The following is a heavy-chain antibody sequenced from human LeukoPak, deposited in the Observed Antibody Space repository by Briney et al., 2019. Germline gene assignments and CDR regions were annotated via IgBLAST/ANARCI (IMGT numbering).Heavy chain of an antibody. Sequence: GGSLRLSXAASGFTFSSYAMSWVRQAPGKGLEWVSAISGSGGSTYYADSVKGRFTISRDNSKNTLYLLMNSLRAEDTAVYYCAKDRSGTVTTGWGQGTLVTVSS. V-gene: IGHV3-23*01. J-gene: IGHJ4*02. CDR1: GFTFSSYA. D-gene: IGHD4-17*01. CDR2: ISGSGGST. CDR3: AKDRSGTVTTG.